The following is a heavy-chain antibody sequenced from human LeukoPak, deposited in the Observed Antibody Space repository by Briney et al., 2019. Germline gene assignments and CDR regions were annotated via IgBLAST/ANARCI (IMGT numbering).Heavy chain of an antibody. CDR3: ARDKNMHSSSWNNWFDP. CDR1: GFTFSSYW. Sequence: GGSLRLSCAASGFTFSSYWMSWVRQAPGKGLEWVANIKQDGSEKYYVDSVKGRFTISRDNAKNSLYLQMNSLRAEDTAVYYCARDKNMHSSSWNNWFDPWGQGTLVTVSS. V-gene: IGHV3-7*01. D-gene: IGHD6-13*01. J-gene: IGHJ5*02. CDR2: IKQDGSEK.